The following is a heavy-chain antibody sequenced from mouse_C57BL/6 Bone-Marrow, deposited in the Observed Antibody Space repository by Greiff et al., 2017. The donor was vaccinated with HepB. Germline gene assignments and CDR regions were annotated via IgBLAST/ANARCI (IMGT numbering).Heavy chain of an antibody. CDR2: INSDGGST. Sequence: EVQLVESGGGLVQPGESLKLSCESNEYEFPSHDMSWVRKTPEKRLELVAAINSDGGSTYYPDTMERRFIISRDNTKRTLYLQMSSLRSEDTALYYCARHGGYYGSSYNAMDYWGQGTSVTVSS. D-gene: IGHD1-1*01. CDR3: ARHGGYYGSSYNAMDY. V-gene: IGHV5-2*01. CDR1: EYEFPSHD. J-gene: IGHJ4*01.